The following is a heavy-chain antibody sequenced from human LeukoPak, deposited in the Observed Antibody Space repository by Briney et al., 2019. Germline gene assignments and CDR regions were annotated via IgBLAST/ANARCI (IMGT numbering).Heavy chain of an antibody. J-gene: IGHJ4*02. V-gene: IGHV7-4-1*02. D-gene: IGHD6-13*01. CDR1: GYTFTSYG. Sequence: ASVKVSCKASGYTFTSYGISWVRQAPGQGLEWMGWINTNTGNPTYAQGFTGRFVFSLDTSVSTAYLQISSLKAEDTAVYYCARDRLGRQLVQSSQSLSVYWGQGTLVTVSS. CDR3: ARDRLGRQLVQSSQSLSVY. CDR2: INTNTGNP.